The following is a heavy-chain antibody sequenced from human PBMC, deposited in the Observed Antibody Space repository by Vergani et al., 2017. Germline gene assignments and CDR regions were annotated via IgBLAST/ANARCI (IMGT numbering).Heavy chain of an antibody. D-gene: IGHD2-21*01. V-gene: IGHV5-51*01. Sequence: EVPLVQSGAAVKKPGESLKISCEGSGYTFTDYWVGWVRQKPGKGLEWMGIIYPGDSETRYSPSFQGQVTISADRSKSTTYLQWTSLKASDTAVYYCARRQYVGSWVVSWFDPWGQGTLVTVSS. CDR2: IYPGDSET. CDR1: GYTFTDYW. J-gene: IGHJ5*02. CDR3: ARRQYVGSWVVSWFDP.